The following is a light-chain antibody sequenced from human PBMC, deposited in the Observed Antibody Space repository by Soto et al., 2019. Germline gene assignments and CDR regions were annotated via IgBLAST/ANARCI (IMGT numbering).Light chain of an antibody. CDR3: QQGSSYSLT. CDR2: ALS. V-gene: IGKV1D-12*01. J-gene: IGKJ4*01. CDR1: QGISSW. Sequence: DIQMTQSPSSVSASVGDRVTISCRASQGISSWLAWYQQKPGKAPKVLIYALSSLQSGVPLRFSGSGSGTDFNLTISSLQPEYFATYFCQQGSSYSLTFGGGTKVEIK.